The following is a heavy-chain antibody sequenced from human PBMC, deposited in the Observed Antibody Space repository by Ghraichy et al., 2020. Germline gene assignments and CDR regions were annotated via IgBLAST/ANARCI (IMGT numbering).Heavy chain of an antibody. Sequence: GALRLSCAASGFTFSSYGMHWVRQAPGKGLEWVAVISYDGSNKYYADSVKGRFTISRDNSKNTLYLQMNSLRAEDTAVYYCAKDRTYCSSTSCYTGSSWFDPWGQGTLVTVSS. CDR3: AKDRTYCSSTSCYTGSSWFDP. CDR1: GFTFSSYG. D-gene: IGHD2-2*02. J-gene: IGHJ5*02. CDR2: ISYDGSNK. V-gene: IGHV3-30*18.